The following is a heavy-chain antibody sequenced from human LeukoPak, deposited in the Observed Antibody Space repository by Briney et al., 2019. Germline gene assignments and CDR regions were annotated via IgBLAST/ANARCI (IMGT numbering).Heavy chain of an antibody. D-gene: IGHD6-13*01. CDR3: ARDLIEQQLVGGRWFDP. V-gene: IGHV4-59*01. Sequence: PSETLSLTCTVSGVSISSYYWSWIRQPPGKGLEWIGYIYYSGSTNYNPSLKSQVTISVDTSKNQFSLKLSSVTAADTAVYYCARDLIEQQLVGGRWFDPWGQGTLVTISS. J-gene: IGHJ5*02. CDR2: IYYSGST. CDR1: GVSISSYY.